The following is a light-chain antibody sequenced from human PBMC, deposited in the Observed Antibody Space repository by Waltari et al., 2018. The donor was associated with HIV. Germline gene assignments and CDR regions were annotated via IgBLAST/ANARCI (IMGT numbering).Light chain of an antibody. CDR2: GTS. CDR1: QSVSSK. V-gene: IGKV3-15*01. CDR3: QQYNDWLYT. Sequence: EIVLTQSPATLSVSPGEGATLSCRASQSVSSKLAWYQQKPGQAPRLLIYGTSIRAAGIPTRFSGSGSGTEFTLTISSLQSEDFAVYYCQQYNDWLYTFGQGTKLEVK. J-gene: IGKJ2*01.